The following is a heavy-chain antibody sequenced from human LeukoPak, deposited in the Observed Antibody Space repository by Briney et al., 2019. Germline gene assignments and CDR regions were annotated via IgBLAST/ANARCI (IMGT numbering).Heavy chain of an antibody. CDR3: ARGPGGGSYSDAFDI. J-gene: IGHJ3*02. CDR1: GGSISSDY. Sequence: PSETLSLTCTVSGGSISSDYWSWIRQPPGKGLEWVAYIYNSGSTSYNPSLKSRVTISINTSKNQFSLTLSSVTAADTAVYYCARGPGGGSYSDAFDIWGQGTMVTVSS. CDR2: IYNSGST. V-gene: IGHV4-59*01. D-gene: IGHD1-26*01.